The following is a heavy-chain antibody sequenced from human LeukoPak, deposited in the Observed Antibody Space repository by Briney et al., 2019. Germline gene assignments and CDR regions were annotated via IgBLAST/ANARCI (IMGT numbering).Heavy chain of an antibody. J-gene: IGHJ3*02. CDR1: GGSFSGYY. CDR3: ARRYSSGGSCFSVDAFDI. V-gene: IGHV4-34*01. Sequence: SETLSLTCAVYGGSFSGYYWSWIRQPPGKGLEWIGEINHSGSTNYNPSLKSRVTISVDTSKNQFSLKLSSVTAADTAVYYCARRYSSGGSCFSVDAFDIWGQGTMVTVSS. CDR2: INHSGST. D-gene: IGHD2-15*01.